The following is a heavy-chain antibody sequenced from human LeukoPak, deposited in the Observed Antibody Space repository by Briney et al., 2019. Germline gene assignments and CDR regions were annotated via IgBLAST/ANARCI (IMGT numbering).Heavy chain of an antibody. J-gene: IGHJ5*02. CDR1: GDSISNYY. CDR2: IYSSGST. CDR3: ARGLPPWGGNYGLNWFDP. V-gene: IGHV4-59*01. D-gene: IGHD1-7*01. Sequence: PSETLSLTCTVSGDSISNYYWSWIRQPPGKGLEWIGYIYSSGSTNYNPSLKSRVTISVDTSKNQFSLKLSSVTAADTAVYYCARGLPPWGGNYGLNWFDPWGQGTLVTVSS.